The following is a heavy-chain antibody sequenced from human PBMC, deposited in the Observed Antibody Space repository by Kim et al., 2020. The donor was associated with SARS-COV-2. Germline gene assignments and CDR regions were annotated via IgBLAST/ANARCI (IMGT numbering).Heavy chain of an antibody. J-gene: IGHJ4*02. D-gene: IGHD6-19*01. V-gene: IGHV1-69*01. CDR3: ARETISSGWHYYFDY. Sequence: QKFQGRVTSTADESTSTAYMELSSLRSEDTAVYYCARETISSGWHYYFDYWGQGTLVTVSS.